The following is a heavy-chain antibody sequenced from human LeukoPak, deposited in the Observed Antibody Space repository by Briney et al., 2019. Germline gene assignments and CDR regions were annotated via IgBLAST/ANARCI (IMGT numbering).Heavy chain of an antibody. CDR3: ARGLGYDSSGSGY. V-gene: IGHV3-33*01. Sequence: GGSLRLSCAASGFTFSSYVMHWVRQAPGKGLEWVAVIWYDGSNKYYADSVKGRFTISRDNSKNTLYLQMNSLRAEDTAVYYCARGLGYDSSGSGYWGQGTLVTVSS. CDR2: IWYDGSNK. CDR1: GFTFSSYV. D-gene: IGHD3-22*01. J-gene: IGHJ4*02.